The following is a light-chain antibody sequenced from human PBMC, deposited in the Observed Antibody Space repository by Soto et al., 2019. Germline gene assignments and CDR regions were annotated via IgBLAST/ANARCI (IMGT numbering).Light chain of an antibody. J-gene: IGLJ2*01. CDR2: DVS. Sequence: QSALTQPASVSGSPGQSITISCTGTSSDVGGYNYVSWYQQHPGKAPKLMIYDVSNRPSGVSNRFSGSKSGNTASLTISGHQDEDEADYYCSSYTSSSPVVFGGGTKLTVL. CDR1: SSDVGGYNY. V-gene: IGLV2-14*01. CDR3: SSYTSSSPVV.